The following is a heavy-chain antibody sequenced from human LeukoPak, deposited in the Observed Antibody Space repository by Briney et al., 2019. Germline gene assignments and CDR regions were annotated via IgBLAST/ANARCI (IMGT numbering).Heavy chain of an antibody. Sequence: ASVKVSCKASGYTFTGYYMLWVRQAPGQGLEWMGWINPDSGGTNYAQKFQGRVTMTTDTSTSTAYMELRSLRSDDTAVYYCARDLQITMVRDVASDYWGQGTLVTVSS. J-gene: IGHJ4*02. V-gene: IGHV1-2*02. D-gene: IGHD3-10*01. CDR1: GYTFTGYY. CDR2: INPDSGGT. CDR3: ARDLQITMVRDVASDY.